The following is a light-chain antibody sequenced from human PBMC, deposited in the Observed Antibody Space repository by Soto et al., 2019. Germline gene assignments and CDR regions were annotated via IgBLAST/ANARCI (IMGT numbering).Light chain of an antibody. CDR3: CSYASSSTWV. V-gene: IGLV2-23*01. CDR1: SRDVGSYNL. Sequence: QSALTQPASVSGSPGQSITISCTGTSRDVGSYNLVSWYQQYPGKAPRLMVYEASKRPSGVSNRFSGSKSGNTASLTISGLQAEDEADYYCCSYASSSTWVFGGGTQLTVL. J-gene: IGLJ3*02. CDR2: EAS.